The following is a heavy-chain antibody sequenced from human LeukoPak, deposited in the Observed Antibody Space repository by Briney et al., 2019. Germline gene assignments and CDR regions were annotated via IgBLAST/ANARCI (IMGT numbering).Heavy chain of an antibody. D-gene: IGHD4-17*01. CDR1: GGSISSGGYY. J-gene: IGHJ4*02. CDR3: ARDLQTTVARYFDY. CDR2: IYYSVST. V-gene: IGHV4-31*03. Sequence: SETLSLTCTVSGGSISSGGYYWTWIRQHPGKGLEWIGYIYYSVSTYYNPSLKSRVTISVDTSKNQFSLRLSSVTAADTAVYYCARDLQTTVARYFDYWGQGTLVTVSS.